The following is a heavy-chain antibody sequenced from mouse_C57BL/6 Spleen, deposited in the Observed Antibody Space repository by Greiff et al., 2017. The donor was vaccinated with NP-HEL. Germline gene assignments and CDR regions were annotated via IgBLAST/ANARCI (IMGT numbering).Heavy chain of an antibody. D-gene: IGHD2-2*01. CDR2: IRLKSDNYAT. J-gene: IGHJ3*01. CDR3: TGPILYGYGFAY. CDR1: GFTFSNYW. Sequence: EVKLEESGGGLVQPGGSMKLSCVASGFTFSNYWMNWVRQSPEKGLEWVAQIRLKSDNYATHYAESVKGRFTISRDDSKSSVYLQMNNLRAEDTGIYYCTGPILYGYGFAYWGQGTLVTVSA. V-gene: IGHV6-3*01.